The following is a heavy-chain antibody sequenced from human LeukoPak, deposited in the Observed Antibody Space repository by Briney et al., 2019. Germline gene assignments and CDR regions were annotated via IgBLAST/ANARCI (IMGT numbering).Heavy chain of an antibody. D-gene: IGHD2-15*01. J-gene: IGHJ5*02. CDR2: INPNTGAT. CDR1: GYTFSDYY. V-gene: IGHV1-2*02. Sequence: ASVKVSCKASGYTFSDYYMHWVRQAPGQGLEWMGWINPNTGATNYAQKFQGRVTMTRDTSISTAYMELSRLTSDDTAMYYCARVRDRGYSGGNYYFNWFDPWGQGTLVTVSS. CDR3: ARVRDRGYSGGNYYFNWFDP.